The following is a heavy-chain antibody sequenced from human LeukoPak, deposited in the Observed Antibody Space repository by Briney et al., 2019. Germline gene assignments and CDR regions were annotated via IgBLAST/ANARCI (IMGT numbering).Heavy chain of an antibody. D-gene: IGHD3-22*01. Sequence: SVKVSCKASGHTFTGYYMHWVRQAPGQGLEWMGWINANSGDTNYAQKFQGRVTMTRDTSISTAYMELSRLRSDDTAVYYCASKWVTYYYNSSAYHYPIDVFDIWGQGTMVTVSS. J-gene: IGHJ3*02. CDR3: ASKWVTYYYNSSAYHYPIDVFDI. V-gene: IGHV1-2*02. CDR2: INANSGDT. CDR1: GHTFTGYY.